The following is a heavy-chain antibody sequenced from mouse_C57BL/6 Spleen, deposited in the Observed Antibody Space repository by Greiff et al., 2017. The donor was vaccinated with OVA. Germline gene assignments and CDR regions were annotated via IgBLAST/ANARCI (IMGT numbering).Heavy chain of an antibody. CDR2: ISSGSSTI. V-gene: IGHV5-17*01. Sequence: EVQLVESGGGLVKPGGSLKLSCAASGFTFSDYGMHWVRQAPEKGLEWVAYISSGSSTIYYADTVKGRFTITRDNAKNTLFLQMTSLRSEDTAMYYCARDYGSSYGWFAYWGQGTLVTVAA. CDR3: ARDYGSSYGWFAY. J-gene: IGHJ3*01. CDR1: GFTFSDYG. D-gene: IGHD1-1*01.